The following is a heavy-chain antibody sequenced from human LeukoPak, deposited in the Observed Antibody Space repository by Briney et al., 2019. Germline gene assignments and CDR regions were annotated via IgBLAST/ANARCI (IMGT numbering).Heavy chain of an antibody. CDR2: IKQDGSEK. CDR3: ARLGDSSGYYDY. Sequence: GGSLRLSCAASGVMFPSYWMTWVRQAPGKGLEWVANIKQDGSEKYYVDSVKGRFTISRDNAKNSVYLQMNSLRAEDTAVYYCARLGDSSGYYDYWGQGTLVTVSS. J-gene: IGHJ4*02. D-gene: IGHD3-22*01. CDR1: GVMFPSYW. V-gene: IGHV3-7*04.